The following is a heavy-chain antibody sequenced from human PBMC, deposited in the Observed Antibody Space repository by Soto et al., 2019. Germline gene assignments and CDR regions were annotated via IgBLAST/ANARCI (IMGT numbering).Heavy chain of an antibody. D-gene: IGHD4-17*01. CDR2: INPSGGST. Sequence: ASVKVSCNASGYTFTSYYMHWVRQAPGQGLERMGIINPSGGSTSYAQKFQGRVTMTRDTSTSTVYMELSSLRSEDTAVYYCATHYETYYYYGMDVWGQGTTVTVSS. CDR1: GYTFTSYY. CDR3: ATHYETYYYYGMDV. V-gene: IGHV1-46*01. J-gene: IGHJ6*02.